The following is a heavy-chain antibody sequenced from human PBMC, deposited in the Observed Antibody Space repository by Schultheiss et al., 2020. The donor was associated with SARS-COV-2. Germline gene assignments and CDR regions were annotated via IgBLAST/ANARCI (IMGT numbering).Heavy chain of an antibody. J-gene: IGHJ3*02. CDR1: GYTFTSYG. CDR2: INPNSGGT. CDR3: ARVLSSVWELGPPNDAFDI. Sequence: ASVKVSCKASGYTFTSYGISWVRQAPGQGLEWMGWINPNSGGTNYAQKFQGWVTMTRDTSISTVYMELSRLRSDDTAVYYCARVLSSVWELGPPNDAFDIWGQGTTVTVSS. D-gene: IGHD1-26*01. V-gene: IGHV1-2*04.